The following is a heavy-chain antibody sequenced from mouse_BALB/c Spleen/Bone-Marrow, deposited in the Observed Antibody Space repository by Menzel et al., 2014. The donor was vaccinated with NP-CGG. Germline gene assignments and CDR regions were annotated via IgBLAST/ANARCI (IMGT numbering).Heavy chain of an antibody. D-gene: IGHD2-4*01. V-gene: IGHV2-6-7*01. CDR1: GFSLTGYG. J-gene: IGHJ4*01. Sequence: VQLVESGPGLVAPSQSLSITCTVSGFSLTGYGVSWVRQPPGKGLEWLGMIWGDGSTDYNSALKSRLSINKDNSKSQVFLKMNSLQTDDTARYYCARDSFLITRALDYWGQGTSVPVSS. CDR3: ARDSFLITRALDY. CDR2: IWGDGST.